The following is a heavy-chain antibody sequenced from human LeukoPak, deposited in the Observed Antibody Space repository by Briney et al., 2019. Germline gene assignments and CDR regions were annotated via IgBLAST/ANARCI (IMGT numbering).Heavy chain of an antibody. CDR1: GFTFSSYW. Sequence: PGGSLRLSCAASGFTFSSYWMHWVRQAPEKGLVWVSRVNSDGSSTSYADSVKGRFTISRDNAKNTLYLQMNRLRAEDTAVYYCAGGYDILNYWGQGTLVTVSS. D-gene: IGHD3-9*01. CDR3: AGGYDILNY. J-gene: IGHJ4*02. CDR2: VNSDGSST. V-gene: IGHV3-74*01.